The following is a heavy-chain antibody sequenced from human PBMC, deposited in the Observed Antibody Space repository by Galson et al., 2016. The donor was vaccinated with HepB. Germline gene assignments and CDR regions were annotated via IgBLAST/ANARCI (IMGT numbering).Heavy chain of an antibody. J-gene: IGHJ6*02. CDR2: VYSSGNT. CDR3: ARPTVATSDTYYYYTMDV. V-gene: IGHV4-39*01. Sequence: PPGKGLEWIGSVYSSGNTNYNPSLKSRVTISVDTSKNQVSLKLSSVAAADTAVYYCARPTVATSDTYYYYTMDVWGPGTTVTVSS. D-gene: IGHD3-16*01.